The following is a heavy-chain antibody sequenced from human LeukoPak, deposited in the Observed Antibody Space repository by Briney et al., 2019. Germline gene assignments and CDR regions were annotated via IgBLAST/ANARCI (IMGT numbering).Heavy chain of an antibody. D-gene: IGHD1-1*01. Sequence: KASETLSLTCTVSGGSISSSSYYWGWIRQPPGKGLEWIGSIYYSGSTYYNPSPKSRVTIPVDTSKNQFSLKLSSVTAADTAVYYCARDKNGYNDYWGQGTLVTVSS. CDR2: IYYSGST. CDR1: GGSISSSSYY. CDR3: ARDKNGYNDY. V-gene: IGHV4-39*07. J-gene: IGHJ4*02.